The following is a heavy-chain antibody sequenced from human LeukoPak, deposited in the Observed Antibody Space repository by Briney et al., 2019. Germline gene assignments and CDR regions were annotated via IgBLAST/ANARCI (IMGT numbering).Heavy chain of an antibody. V-gene: IGHV4-34*01. CDR1: SGSFSAYY. CDR2: INHSGST. CDR3: AREGVGLAIGDY. Sequence: PSETLSLTCAVYSGSFSAYYWSWIRQPPGKGLEWIGEINHSGSTNYNPSLKSRVTILVDTSKNQFSLKLSSVTAADTAVYYCAREGVGLAIGDYWGQRTLVTVSS. D-gene: IGHD3-16*01. J-gene: IGHJ4*02.